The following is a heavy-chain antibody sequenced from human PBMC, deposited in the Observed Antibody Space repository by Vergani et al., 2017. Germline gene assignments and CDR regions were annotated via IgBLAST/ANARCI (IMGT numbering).Heavy chain of an antibody. V-gene: IGHV3-23*01. CDR3: AKGGEGGDYSRFDY. J-gene: IGHJ4*02. CDR1: GFTFSSYA. CDR2: ISGSGGST. D-gene: IGHD4-17*01. Sequence: EVQLLESGGGLVQPGGSLRLSCAASGFTFSSYARSWVRQAPGKGLEWVAAISGSGGSTYYADSVKGRFTISRDNSKNTLYLQMKSLRAKDTAIFYCAKGGEGGDYSRFDYWGQGTLVTVSS.